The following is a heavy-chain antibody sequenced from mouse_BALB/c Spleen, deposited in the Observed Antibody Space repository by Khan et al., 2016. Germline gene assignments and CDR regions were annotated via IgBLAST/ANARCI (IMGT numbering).Heavy chain of an antibody. Sequence: EVKLLESGGGLVQPGGSLKLSCAASGFDFSRYWKRWVRQAPGKGLEWIGEINPDSSTINYTPSLKDKFIISRDNANNTLYLQMSKVRSEETALYYCASKGNWESIYYAMDYWCQGTSVTIAS. V-gene: IGHV4-1*02. J-gene: IGHJ4*01. CDR1: GFDFSRYW. D-gene: IGHD4-1*01. CDR2: INPDSSTI. CDR3: ASKGNWESIYYAMDY.